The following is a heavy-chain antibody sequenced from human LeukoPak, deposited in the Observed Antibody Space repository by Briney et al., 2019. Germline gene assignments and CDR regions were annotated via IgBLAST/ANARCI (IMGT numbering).Heavy chain of an antibody. Sequence: GGSLRLSCAASGFTFSSYAMHWVRQAPGKGLEWVAVISYDGSNKYYADSVKGRFTISRDNSKNTLYLQMNSLRAEDTAVYYCARDGSSGSVTTFGYWGQGTLVTVSS. V-gene: IGHV3-30*04. CDR1: GFTFSSYA. J-gene: IGHJ4*02. CDR3: ARDGSSGSVTTFGY. CDR2: ISYDGSNK. D-gene: IGHD6-19*01.